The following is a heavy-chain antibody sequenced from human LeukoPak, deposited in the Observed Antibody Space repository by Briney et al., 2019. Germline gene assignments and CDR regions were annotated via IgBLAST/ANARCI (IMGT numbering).Heavy chain of an antibody. J-gene: IGHJ4*02. Sequence: TXXXXXGSIXXXXYYWXXXRXPPXXGREWIGSIYYSGSTYYNPSLKSRLTISVDRSKNQFSLKLSSVTAADTAVYYCAREDGDLHFDYWGQGTLVTVSS. D-gene: IGHD4-17*01. CDR3: AREDGDLHFDY. V-gene: IGHV4-39*07. CDR2: IYYSGST. CDR1: XGSIXXXXYY.